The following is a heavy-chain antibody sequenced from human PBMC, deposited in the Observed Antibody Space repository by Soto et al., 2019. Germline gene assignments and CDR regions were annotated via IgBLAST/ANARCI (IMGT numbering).Heavy chain of an antibody. CDR1: GYTFTSYG. Sequence: GASVKVSCKASGYTFTSYGISWVRQAPGQGLEWMGWISAYNGNTNYAQKLQGRVTMTTDTSTSTAYMELRSLRSDDTAVYYCARDTTMIVVVIMVDYYYGMDVWGQGTTVTVS. V-gene: IGHV1-18*04. J-gene: IGHJ6*02. CDR2: ISAYNGNT. D-gene: IGHD3-22*01. CDR3: ARDTTMIVVVIMVDYYYGMDV.